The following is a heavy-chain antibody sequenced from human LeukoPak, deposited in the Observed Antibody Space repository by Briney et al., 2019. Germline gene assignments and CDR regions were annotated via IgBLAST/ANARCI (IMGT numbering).Heavy chain of an antibody. CDR1: GYTFTGYF. Sequence: ASVKVSCKASGYTFTGYFIHWVRQAPGQGLEWIGWINPNNGGTNYAQKFQGRVNMTRDTSISTAYMELSRLRSDDTAVFYCATPLKHGAFDLWGQGTVITVSS. CDR3: ATPLKHGAFDL. CDR2: INPNNGGT. J-gene: IGHJ3*01. V-gene: IGHV1-2*02.